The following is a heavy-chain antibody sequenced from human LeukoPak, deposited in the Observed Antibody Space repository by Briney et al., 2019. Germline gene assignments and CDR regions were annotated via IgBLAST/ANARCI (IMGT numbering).Heavy chain of an antibody. D-gene: IGHD3-22*01. CDR3: ARDGDTYYYDSSGYTYYFDY. V-gene: IGHV1-2*02. CDR2: INPNSGGT. J-gene: IGHJ4*02. CDR1: GYTFTSYG. Sequence: ASVKVSCKASGYTFTSYGISWVRQAPGQGLEWMGWINPNSGGTNYAQKFQGRVTMTRDTSISTAYMELSRLRSDDTAVYYCARDGDTYYYDSSGYTYYFDYWGQGTLVTVSS.